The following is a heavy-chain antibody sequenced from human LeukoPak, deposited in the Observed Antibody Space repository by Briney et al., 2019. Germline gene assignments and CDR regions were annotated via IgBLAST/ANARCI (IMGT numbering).Heavy chain of an antibody. J-gene: IGHJ4*02. CDR3: AREGYASGWNDY. CDR2: IYHSGTS. CDR1: GGSISNHY. V-gene: IGHV4-59*11. Sequence: PSETLSLTCAVSGGSISNHYWSWIRQPPGKGLEWIGYIYHSGTSNYNPSLKSRVTISVDMSKNQFSLKLRSVTAADTAVYYCAREGYASGWNDYWGQGTLVTVSS. D-gene: IGHD6-19*01.